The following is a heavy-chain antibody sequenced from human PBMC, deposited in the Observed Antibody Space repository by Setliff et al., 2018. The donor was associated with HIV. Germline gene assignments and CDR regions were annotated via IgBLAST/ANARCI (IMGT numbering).Heavy chain of an antibody. CDR1: GYTFTSYA. V-gene: IGHV1-3*01. CDR3: ARDHGNGRAYNFWSGYYSFDY. CDR2: INVGSGDT. Sequence: ASVKVSCKASGYTFTSYAMHWVRLAPGQRLQWMGWINVGSGDTKFSQKFQGRVTITRDTSASTAYMELSSLRSEDTAVYYCARDHGNGRAYNFWSGYYSFDYWGQGTLVTVSS. D-gene: IGHD3-3*01. J-gene: IGHJ4*02.